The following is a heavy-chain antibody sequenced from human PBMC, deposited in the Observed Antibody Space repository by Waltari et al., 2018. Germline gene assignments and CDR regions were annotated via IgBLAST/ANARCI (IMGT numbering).Heavy chain of an antibody. CDR3: ARELAVTPPAVNWFDP. Sequence: QVQLQESGPGLVKPSETLSLTCTVSGGSISSYYWSWIRQPAGKGLEWIGRIYTSGSTNYNPSLKSRVTISVDKSKNQFSLKLSSVTAADTAVYYCARELAVTPPAVNWFDPWGQGTPVTVSS. CDR1: GGSISSYY. D-gene: IGHD6-19*01. V-gene: IGHV4-4*07. CDR2: IYTSGST. J-gene: IGHJ5*02.